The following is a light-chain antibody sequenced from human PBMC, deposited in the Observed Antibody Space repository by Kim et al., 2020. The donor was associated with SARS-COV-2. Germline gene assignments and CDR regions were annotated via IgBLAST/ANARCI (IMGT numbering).Light chain of an antibody. CDR3: QEYDTWPPMYT. J-gene: IGKJ2*01. Sequence: SAGERPTLSCRAGQSISISVAWFQQKPGQALRLLIYGASTRATGIPARFSGSGSGSEFTLTINSLQSEDFAVYYCQEYDTWPPMYTFGQGTKLEI. V-gene: IGKV3-15*01. CDR1: QSISIS. CDR2: GAS.